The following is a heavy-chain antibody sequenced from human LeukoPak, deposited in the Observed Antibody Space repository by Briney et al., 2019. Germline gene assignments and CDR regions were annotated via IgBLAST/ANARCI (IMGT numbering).Heavy chain of an antibody. CDR1: GFPFSPYA. CDR2: IGGSGSSI. V-gene: IGHV3-21*01. CDR3: ARESEESFDY. J-gene: IGHJ4*02. Sequence: GSLRLSRAASGFPFSPYAMKGGRQAPGKGLEGVSSIGGSGSSIYYADSVKGRFTISRDTAKNSLYLQMNSLRAEDTAVYYCARESEESFDYWGQGTLVTVSS.